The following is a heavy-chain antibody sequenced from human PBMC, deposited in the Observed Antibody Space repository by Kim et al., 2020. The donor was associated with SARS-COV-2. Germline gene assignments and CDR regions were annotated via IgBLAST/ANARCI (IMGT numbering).Heavy chain of an antibody. CDR1: GFTFSSYE. J-gene: IGHJ3*02. V-gene: IGHV3-48*03. CDR3: ARGVMITFGGPPRADAFDI. D-gene: IGHD3-16*01. Sequence: GGSLRLSCAASGFTFSSYEMNWVRQAPGKGLEWVSYISSSGSTIYYADSVKGRFTISRDNAKNSLYLQMNSLRAEDTAVYYCARGVMITFGGPPRADAFDIWGQGTMVTVSS. CDR2: ISSSGSTI.